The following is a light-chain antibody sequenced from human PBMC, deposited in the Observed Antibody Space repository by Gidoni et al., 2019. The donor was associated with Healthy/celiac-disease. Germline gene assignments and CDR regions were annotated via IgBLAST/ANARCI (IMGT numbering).Light chain of an antibody. V-gene: IGKV1-39*01. CDR2: AAS. Sequence: DIQMTQSPSSLSASVGDRVTITCRASQSISSYLNWYQQKPGKAPKLLIYAASSLQSGVPSRFSGSGSGTDFTRTISSLQPEDCATYYCQQSYSTPWTFXQXTKVEIK. CDR3: QQSYSTPWT. CDR1: QSISSY. J-gene: IGKJ1*01.